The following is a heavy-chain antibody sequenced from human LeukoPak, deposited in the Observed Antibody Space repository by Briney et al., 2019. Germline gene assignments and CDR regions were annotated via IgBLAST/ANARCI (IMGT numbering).Heavy chain of an antibody. CDR2: XXXXSGGT. V-gene: IGHV1-2*02. Sequence: GASVKVSCKTSGYTXTXYXXXXXXXXXGXXXXXXXXXXXXSGGTNHAQKFQGRVTMTRDTSISTAYMELSRLRSDDTAVYYCARDDEALSIAPITGSTFDPWGQGTLVTVSS. J-gene: IGHJ5*02. CDR1: GYTXTXYX. CDR3: ARDDEALSIAPITGSTFDP. D-gene: IGHD1-7*01.